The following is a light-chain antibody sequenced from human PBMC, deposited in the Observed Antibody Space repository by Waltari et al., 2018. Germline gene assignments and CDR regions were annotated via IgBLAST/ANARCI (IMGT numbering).Light chain of an antibody. Sequence: DIVMTQSPDSLSVSLGERATINCKSSLTILHSSENKNYLGWYQQKSGQSPKLLIYGESTRESGVPDRCSGSGSGTDFTLTISSLQAEDVAVYYCQQYYSTPFTFGPGTKVDIK. CDR2: GES. CDR3: QQYYSTPFT. CDR1: LTILHSSENKNY. V-gene: IGKV4-1*01. J-gene: IGKJ3*01.